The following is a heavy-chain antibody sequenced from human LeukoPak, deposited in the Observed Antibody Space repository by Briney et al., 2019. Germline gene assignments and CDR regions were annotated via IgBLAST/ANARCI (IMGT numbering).Heavy chain of an antibody. CDR2: IYTSGST. CDR3: ARDPGIAAAGKLYYYYYMDV. V-gene: IGHV4-4*07. CDR1: GGSISSYY. Sequence: SETLSLTCTVSGGSISSYYWSWIRQPAGKGLEWIGRIYTSGSTNYNPSLKSRVTMSVDTSKNQFSLKLSSVTAADTAVYYCARDPGIAAAGKLYYYYYMDVWGKGTTVTISS. J-gene: IGHJ6*03. D-gene: IGHD6-13*01.